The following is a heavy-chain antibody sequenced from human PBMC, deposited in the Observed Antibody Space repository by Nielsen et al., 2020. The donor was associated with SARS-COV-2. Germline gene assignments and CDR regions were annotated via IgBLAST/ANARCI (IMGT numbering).Heavy chain of an antibody. Sequence: GESLKISCAASGFTFSDYYMSWVRQAPGKGLEWVASIWYDGTNKYYVDSVRGRFTISRDNSKNTLYLQMNSLRAEDTAVYYCASAASSSWKSATVWGQGTTVTVSS. J-gene: IGHJ6*02. D-gene: IGHD3-22*01. V-gene: IGHV3-33*08. CDR1: GFTFSDYY. CDR2: IWYDGTNK. CDR3: ASAASSSWKSATV.